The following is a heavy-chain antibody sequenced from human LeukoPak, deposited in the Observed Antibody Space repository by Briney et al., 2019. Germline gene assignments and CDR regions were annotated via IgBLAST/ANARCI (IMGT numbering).Heavy chain of an antibody. Sequence: GGSLRLSCAASGFTFSNYGMHWVRQAPGKGLEWVSGISGRDGSAHYADSVKGRFTISRDNSKNTLYLQMNSLRAEDTAVYNCAKEKGRGSSLAFFACGGQGTLVTVSS. V-gene: IGHV3-23*01. CDR1: GFTFSNYG. J-gene: IGHJ4*02. CDR3: AKEKGRGSSLAFFAC. CDR2: ISGRDGSA. D-gene: IGHD5-12*01.